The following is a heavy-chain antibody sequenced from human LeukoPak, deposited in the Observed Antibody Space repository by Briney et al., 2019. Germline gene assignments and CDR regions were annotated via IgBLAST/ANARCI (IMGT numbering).Heavy chain of an antibody. CDR2: IYYSGST. CDR3: ASRGMLIYY. Sequence: SETLSLTCTVTGGSISSSSYYWGGIRQPPGKGLEWIGSIYYSGSTYYNPSLKSRVTISVDTSKNQFSLKLSSVTAADTAVYHCASRGMLIYYWGQGTLVTVSS. CDR1: GGSISSSSYY. V-gene: IGHV4-39*01. D-gene: IGHD2-8*01. J-gene: IGHJ4*02.